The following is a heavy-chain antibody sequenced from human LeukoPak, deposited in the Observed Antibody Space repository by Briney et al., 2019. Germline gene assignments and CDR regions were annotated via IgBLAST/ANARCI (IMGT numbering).Heavy chain of an antibody. J-gene: IGHJ4*02. CDR1: GGSISSYY. V-gene: IGHV4-4*07. D-gene: IGHD3-9*01. CDR2: IYTSGST. Sequence: TSETLSLTCTVSGGSISSYYWSWIRQPAGKGLEWIGRIYTSGSTNYNPSLKSRVTMSVGTSKNQFSLKLSSETAADTAVYYCARERYDILAGYYTFDYWGQGTLVTVSS. CDR3: ARERYDILAGYYTFDY.